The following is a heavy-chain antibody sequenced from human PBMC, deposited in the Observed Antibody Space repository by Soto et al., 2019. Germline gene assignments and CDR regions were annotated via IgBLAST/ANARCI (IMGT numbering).Heavy chain of an antibody. CDR1: GGSISGNY. Sequence: SETLSLTCTVSGGSISGNYWTWIRQPPGKGLEWIGEVNHSGSAKYNPSLKSRVTISVDTSKNQISLKLTSLTAADTALYYCVRRYCSRTSCLAGFDPWGRGTQVTVSS. J-gene: IGHJ5*02. V-gene: IGHV4-34*01. CDR3: VRRYCSRTSCLAGFDP. CDR2: VNHSGSA. D-gene: IGHD2-2*01.